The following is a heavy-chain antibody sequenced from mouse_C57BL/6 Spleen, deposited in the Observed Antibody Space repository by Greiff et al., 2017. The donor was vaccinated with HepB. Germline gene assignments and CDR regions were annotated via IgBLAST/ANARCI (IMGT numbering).Heavy chain of an antibody. J-gene: IGHJ4*01. CDR2: INPSTGGT. CDR3: AIYYGNSEAMDY. Sequence: EVQLQQSGPELVKPGASVKISCKASGYSFTGYYMNWVKQSPEKSLEWIGEINPSTGGTTYNQKFKAKATLTVDKSSSTAYMQLKSLTSEDSAVYCCAIYYGNSEAMDYWGQGTSVTVSS. CDR1: GYSFTGYY. D-gene: IGHD2-1*01. V-gene: IGHV1-42*01.